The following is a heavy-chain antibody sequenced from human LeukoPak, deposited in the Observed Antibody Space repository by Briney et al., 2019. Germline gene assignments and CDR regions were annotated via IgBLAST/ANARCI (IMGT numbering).Heavy chain of an antibody. CDR2: ISAYNGNT. J-gene: IGHJ6*03. Sequence: GASVKVSCKASGYTLTSYGISWVRQAPGQGLEWMGWISAYNGNTNYAQKLQGRVTMTTDTSTSTAYMELRSLRSDDTAVYYCARLLWMHFLASGYYYMDVWGKGTTVTVSS. CDR3: ARLLWMHFLASGYYYMDV. CDR1: GYTLTSYG. D-gene: IGHD3-3*02. V-gene: IGHV1-18*01.